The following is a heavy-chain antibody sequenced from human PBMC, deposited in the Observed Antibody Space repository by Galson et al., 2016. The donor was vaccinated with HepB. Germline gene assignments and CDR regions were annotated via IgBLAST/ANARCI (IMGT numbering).Heavy chain of an antibody. CDR3: ASRVLGEDFAYYYGLDV. Sequence: SVKVSCKASGGTFRSYTISWVRQAPGQGLEWMGGIIPIFGAPNYAQKFQDRVTITADESTSTAYMELSSLRSEDTAVYYCASRVLGEDFAYYYGLDVWGQGTTVTVSS. V-gene: IGHV1-69*13. CDR2: IIPIFGAP. CDR1: GGTFRSYT. J-gene: IGHJ6*02. D-gene: IGHD3-10*01.